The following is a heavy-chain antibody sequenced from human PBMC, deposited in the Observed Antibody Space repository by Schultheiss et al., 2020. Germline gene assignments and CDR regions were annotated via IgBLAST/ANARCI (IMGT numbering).Heavy chain of an antibody. CDR2: IGTAGDT. D-gene: IGHD3-3*01. CDR1: GFTFSSYD. V-gene: IGHV3-13*01. J-gene: IGHJ6*02. CDR3: ARDRGDFWSGPTRYGDGMDV. Sequence: GGSLRLSCAGSGFTFSSYDMHWVRQVTGKGLEWVSAIGTAGDTYYPGSVKGRFTISRENAKNSLYLQMNSLRAGDTAVYYCARDRGDFWSGPTRYGDGMDVWGQGTTVTVSS.